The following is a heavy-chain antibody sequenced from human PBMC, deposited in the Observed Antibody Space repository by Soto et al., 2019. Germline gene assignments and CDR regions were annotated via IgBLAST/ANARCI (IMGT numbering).Heavy chain of an antibody. V-gene: IGHV4-38-2*01. CDR2: IYHSGST. CDR1: GYSISSGYY. D-gene: IGHD3-10*01. CDR3: ARAGVLVRGAGTPWKPFSWFDP. J-gene: IGHJ5*02. Sequence: WETLSLTCAVSGYSISSGYYWGWIRQPPGKGLEWLGSIYHSGSTYYNPSLKSRVTISVDTSKNQFSLKLSSVTAADTAVYYCARAGVLVRGAGTPWKPFSWFDPLGQLTLGAVS.